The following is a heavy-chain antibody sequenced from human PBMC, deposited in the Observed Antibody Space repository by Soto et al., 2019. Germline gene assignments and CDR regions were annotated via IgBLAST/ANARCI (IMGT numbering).Heavy chain of an antibody. CDR3: ARIQYTWFDP. J-gene: IGHJ5*02. CDR1: GYTFPGYR. V-gene: IGHV1-18*04. Sequence: QVQLVQSGAEVKKPGASVKVSSRTSGYTFPGYRITGVRQAPGQGLEWMGRISAYNANTHYAQNLQGRVTMTTDTSTSTAYMELRSLRSDDTAVYYCARIQYTWFDPWGQGTLVTVSS. CDR2: ISAYNANT.